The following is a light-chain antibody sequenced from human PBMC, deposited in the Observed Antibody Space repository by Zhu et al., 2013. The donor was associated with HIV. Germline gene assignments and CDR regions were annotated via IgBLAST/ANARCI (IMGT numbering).Light chain of an antibody. CDR2: RAS. J-gene: IGKJ4*01. Sequence: DIQMTQSPSTLSASVGDRVTITCRASQSIGDGLAWYQQKPREAPKLLVFRASNLEDGVPSRFSGSGSETEFTLTISSLQPDDFATYYCQQAYSWPLSFGGGTKVEVK. V-gene: IGKV1-5*03. CDR3: QQAYSWPLS. CDR1: QSIGDG.